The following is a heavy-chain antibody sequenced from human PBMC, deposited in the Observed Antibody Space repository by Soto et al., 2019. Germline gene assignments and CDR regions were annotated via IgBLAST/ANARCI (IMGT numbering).Heavy chain of an antibody. J-gene: IGHJ4*02. V-gene: IGHV3-30*03. CDR3: ARVPQQLWPYYFDY. CDR2: ISNDGSNK. CDR1: GFSFSTYG. Sequence: GGSLRLSCAASGFSFSTYGMHWVRQAPGKGLEWVAFISNDGSNKYYADSVKGRFTISRDNSKNTLYLQMNSLRAEDTAVYYCARVPQQLWPYYFDYWGQGTLVTVSS. D-gene: IGHD5-18*01.